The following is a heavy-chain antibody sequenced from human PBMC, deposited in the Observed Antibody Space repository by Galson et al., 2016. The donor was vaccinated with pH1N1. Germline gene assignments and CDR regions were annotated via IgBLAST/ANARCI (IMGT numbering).Heavy chain of an antibody. CDR3: ARMGVASGGRYYYGMDV. J-gene: IGHJ6*02. CDR1: GFSLSTFGVR. Sequence: ALVKPTQTLTLTCTFSGFSLSTFGVRVSWIRQSPGKALEWLARIDWDDEKFYSPSLKTRLTISKDTSKDQVVLTMTNMDPVDTGTYYCARMGVASGGRYYYGMDVWGQGTTVTVSS. V-gene: IGHV2-70*04. CDR2: IDWDDEK. D-gene: IGHD3-10*01.